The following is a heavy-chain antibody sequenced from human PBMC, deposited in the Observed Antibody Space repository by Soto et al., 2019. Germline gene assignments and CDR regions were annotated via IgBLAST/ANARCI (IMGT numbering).Heavy chain of an antibody. D-gene: IGHD2-2*01. J-gene: IGHJ4*02. Sequence: VPMVGSGGGVVQPGKSLRLSCETSGFTFKFYGMHWVRQAPGKGLECVAVISHDGNTHYYADSVKGRFTISRDNSKNTLYLLMNSLRLDDSSTYYCAKDRGGDCPDNSCYFGADYWGQGALVTVSS. CDR1: GFTFKFYG. CDR3: AKDRGGDCPDNSCYFGADY. V-gene: IGHV3-30*18. CDR2: ISHDGNTH.